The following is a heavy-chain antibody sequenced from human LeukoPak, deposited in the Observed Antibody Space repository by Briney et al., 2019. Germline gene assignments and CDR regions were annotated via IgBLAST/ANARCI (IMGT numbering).Heavy chain of an antibody. J-gene: IGHJ4*02. V-gene: IGHV1-2*02. CDR2: INPNSGGT. CDR1: GYTFTGYY. Sequence: GASVKVPCKASGYTFTGYYMHWVRQAPGQGLEWMGWINPNSGGTNYAQKFQGRVTMTRDTSISTAYMELSRLRSDDTAVYYCARVLSSGWSHEGDYWGQGTLVTVSS. D-gene: IGHD6-19*01. CDR3: ARVLSSGWSHEGDY.